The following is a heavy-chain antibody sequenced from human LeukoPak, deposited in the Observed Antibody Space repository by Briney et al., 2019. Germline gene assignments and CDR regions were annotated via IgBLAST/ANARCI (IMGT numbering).Heavy chain of an antibody. V-gene: IGHV3-9*01. Sequence: GGSLRLSCAASGFTFDDYAMHWVRQAPGKGLEWVSGISWNSGSIGYADSVKGRFTISRDNAKNSLYLQMNSLRAEDTALYYCAKDISRRRVTYYYDSSGYRPYYYYYGMDVWGQGTTVTVSS. D-gene: IGHD3-22*01. CDR3: AKDISRRRVTYYYDSSGYRPYYYYYGMDV. CDR2: ISWNSGSI. CDR1: GFTFDDYA. J-gene: IGHJ6*02.